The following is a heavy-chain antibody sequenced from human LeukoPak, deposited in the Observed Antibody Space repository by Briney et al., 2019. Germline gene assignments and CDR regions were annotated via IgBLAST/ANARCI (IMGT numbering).Heavy chain of an antibody. D-gene: IGHD6-6*01. V-gene: IGHV3-23*01. CDR3: AKAVWSRNSSGGDWFDP. Sequence: PGGSLRLSCAASGFTFSSYAMSWVRQAPGKGLEWVSAISGSGGSTYYADSVKGRFTISRDNSKNTLYLQMNSLRAEDTAVYYCAKAVWSRNSSGGDWFDPWGQGTLVTVSS. CDR1: GFTFSSYA. J-gene: IGHJ5*02. CDR2: ISGSGGST.